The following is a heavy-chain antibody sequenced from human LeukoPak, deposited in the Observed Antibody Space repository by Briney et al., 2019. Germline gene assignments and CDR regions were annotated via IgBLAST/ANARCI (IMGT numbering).Heavy chain of an antibody. CDR2: IYYSGST. V-gene: IGHV4-38-2*01. Sequence: KTSETLSLTCAVSGYSISGAYYWGWIRQPPGKGLEWSGSIYYSGSTYYNPSLKSRVTISVDTSKNQFSLKLSSVTAADTAVYYCARHRVGLDSSAKLRGLVGFDYWGQGTLVTVSS. J-gene: IGHJ4*02. CDR1: GYSISGAYY. D-gene: IGHD3-22*01. CDR3: ARHRVGLDSSAKLRGLVGFDY.